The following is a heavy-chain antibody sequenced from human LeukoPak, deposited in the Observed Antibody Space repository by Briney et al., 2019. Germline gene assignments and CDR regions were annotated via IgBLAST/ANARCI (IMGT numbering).Heavy chain of an antibody. CDR1: GGSISNYY. D-gene: IGHD5-24*01. Sequence: SETLSLTCTVSGGSISNYYWSWIRQPPGKGLEWIGYIYYSGSTNYNPSLKSRVTISVDTSKNQFSLKLSSVTAADTAVYYCASDRMANGFGYWGQGTLVTVSS. V-gene: IGHV4-59*12. CDR3: ASDRMANGFGY. CDR2: IYYSGST. J-gene: IGHJ4*02.